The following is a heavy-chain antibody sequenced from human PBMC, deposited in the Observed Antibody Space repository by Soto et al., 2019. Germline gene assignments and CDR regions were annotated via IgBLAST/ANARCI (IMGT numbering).Heavy chain of an antibody. CDR2: IYYSGST. CDR1: GGSISSGNYY. J-gene: IGHJ5*02. Sequence: SETLSLTCTVSGGSISSGNYYWSWIRQPPGKGLEWIGYIYYSGSTYYSPSLKSRATISVDTSKNQFSLKLSSVTAADTAVYYCARELYYYGSGSYYNAPRFDPWGQGTLVTVSS. V-gene: IGHV4-30-4*01. CDR3: ARELYYYGSGSYYNAPRFDP. D-gene: IGHD3-10*01.